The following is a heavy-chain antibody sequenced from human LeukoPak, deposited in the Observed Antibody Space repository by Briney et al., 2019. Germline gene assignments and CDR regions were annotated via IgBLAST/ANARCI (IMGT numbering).Heavy chain of an antibody. Sequence: GGSLRLSCAASGFTFDDYGMSWVRQAPGKGLEWVSGINWNGGSTGYADSVKGRFTISRDDSKNTVYLQMNSLRAEDTAVYYCARDGRREGIDYWGQGTLVTVSS. V-gene: IGHV3-20*04. J-gene: IGHJ4*02. D-gene: IGHD1-26*01. CDR1: GFTFDDYG. CDR3: ARDGRREGIDY. CDR2: INWNGGST.